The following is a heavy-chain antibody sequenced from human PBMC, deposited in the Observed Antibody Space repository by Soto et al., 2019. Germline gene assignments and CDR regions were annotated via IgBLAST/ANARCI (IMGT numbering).Heavy chain of an antibody. CDR3: ARDMVRGVRPDAFDI. Sequence: ASVKVSCKASAGTFSSYAISWVRQAPGQGLEWMGGIIPIFGTANYAQKFQGRVTITADESTSTAYMELTNLRSEDTAVYYCARDMVRGVRPDAFDIWGQGTMVTVSS. D-gene: IGHD3-10*01. V-gene: IGHV1-69*13. J-gene: IGHJ3*02. CDR1: AGTFSSYA. CDR2: IIPIFGTA.